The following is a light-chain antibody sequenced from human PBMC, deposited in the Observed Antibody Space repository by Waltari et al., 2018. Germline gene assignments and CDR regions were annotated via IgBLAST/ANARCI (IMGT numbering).Light chain of an antibody. CDR3: QQYNNWPGT. Sequence: EIVMTQSPATLSVSPGERATLSCRASQSVSSNLAWYQQIPGQAPRLLIYGASTWATGIPARFTGSGSGTEFTLTISSMQSEDIAVYYCQQYNNWPGTFGQGTKVEIK. J-gene: IGKJ1*01. CDR2: GAS. CDR1: QSVSSN. V-gene: IGKV3-15*01.